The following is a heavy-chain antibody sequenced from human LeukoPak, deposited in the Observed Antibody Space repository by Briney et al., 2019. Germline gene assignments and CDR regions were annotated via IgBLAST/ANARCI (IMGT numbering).Heavy chain of an antibody. V-gene: IGHV1-18*01. D-gene: IGHD6-6*01. Sequence: ASVKVSCKASGYTFTSYGISWVRQAPGQGLEWMGWISAYNGNTNYAQKLQGRATMTTDTSTSTAYMELRSLRSDDTAVYYCARDGGCSSSSAWDWNWFDPWGQGTLVTVSS. CDR2: ISAYNGNT. CDR3: ARDGGCSSSSAWDWNWFDP. CDR1: GYTFTSYG. J-gene: IGHJ5*02.